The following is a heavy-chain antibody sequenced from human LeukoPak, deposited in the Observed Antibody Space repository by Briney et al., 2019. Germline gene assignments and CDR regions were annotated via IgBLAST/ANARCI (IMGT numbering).Heavy chain of an antibody. CDR2: IYHSGST. D-gene: IGHD3-10*01. CDR3: ARTVGEVLLWFGELPAWFDP. Sequence: SETLSLTCTVSGYSISSGYYWGWIRQPPGKGLEWIGSIYHSGSTYYNPSLKSRVTISVDTSKNQFSLKLSSVTAADTAVYYCARTVGEVLLWFGELPAWFDPWGQGTLVTVSS. J-gene: IGHJ5*02. V-gene: IGHV4-38-2*02. CDR1: GYSISSGYY.